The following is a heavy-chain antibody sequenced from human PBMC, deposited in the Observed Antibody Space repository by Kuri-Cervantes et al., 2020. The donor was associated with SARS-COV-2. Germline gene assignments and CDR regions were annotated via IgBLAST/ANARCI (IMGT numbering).Heavy chain of an antibody. CDR3: ARHRKGNCSSTSCRLHMDV. J-gene: IGHJ6*02. CDR2: IDPSDSYT. D-gene: IGHD2-2*01. CDR1: GYSFTSYW. V-gene: IGHV5-10-1*01. Sequence: GESLKISCKGSGYSFTSYWISWVRQMPGKGLEWMGRIDPSDSYTNYSPSFQGHVTISADKSISTAYLQWSSLKASDTAMYYCARHRKGNCSSTSCRLHMDVWDQGTTVTVSS.